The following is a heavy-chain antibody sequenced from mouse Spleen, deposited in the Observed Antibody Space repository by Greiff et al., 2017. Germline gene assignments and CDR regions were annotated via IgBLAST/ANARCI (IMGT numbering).Heavy chain of an antibody. CDR1: GYTFTTYW. D-gene: IGHD2-4*01. Sequence: QVQLQQPGAELVKPGAPVNLSCKASGYTFTTYWMNWVKHRPGRGLEWIGRIDPSDTETHYNQKFKDKATLTVDKSSSTAYIQLSSLTSEDSAVYYCARSDYDYDEGFAYWGQGTLVTVSA. CDR2: IDPSDTET. J-gene: IGHJ3*01. V-gene: IGHV1-69*02. CDR3: ARSDYDYDEGFAY.